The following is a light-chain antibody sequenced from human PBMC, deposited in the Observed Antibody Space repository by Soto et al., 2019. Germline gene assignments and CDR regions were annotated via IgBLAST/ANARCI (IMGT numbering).Light chain of an antibody. Sequence: QSVLTQPPSASGPPGQRVTISCSGSRSNIGSNYVYWYQQLPGTAPKLLIYRNNHRPSGVPDRFSGSKSGTSASLAISGLRSEDEADYYCAAWDDSLSGPVFGGGTKLTVL. CDR3: AAWDDSLSGPV. J-gene: IGLJ2*01. V-gene: IGLV1-47*01. CDR2: RNN. CDR1: RSNIGSNY.